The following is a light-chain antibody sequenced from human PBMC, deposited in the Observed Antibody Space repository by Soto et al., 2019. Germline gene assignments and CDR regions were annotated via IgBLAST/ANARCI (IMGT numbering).Light chain of an antibody. CDR2: GAS. CDR1: QSVAANY. Sequence: VLTQSPGTLSLSPGERATLSCRASQSVAANYLAWYQQKRGQAPRLLIYGASTRATGIPARFSGSGSGTEFTLTITRLEPEDSAMYYCQQYAYSPLNFGGGTKVDI. J-gene: IGKJ4*01. V-gene: IGKV3-20*01. CDR3: QQYAYSPLN.